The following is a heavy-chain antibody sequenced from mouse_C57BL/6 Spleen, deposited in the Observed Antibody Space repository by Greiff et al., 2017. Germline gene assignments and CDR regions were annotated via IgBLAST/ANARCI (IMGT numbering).Heavy chain of an antibody. CDR2: ISSGSSTI. CDR3: ARTIYDGYYEYAMDY. D-gene: IGHD2-3*01. CDR1: GFTFSDYG. J-gene: IGHJ4*01. Sequence: EVKLMESGGGLVKPGGSLKLSCAASGFTFSDYGMHWVRQAPEKGLEWVAYISSGSSTIYYADTVKGRFTISRDNAKNTLFLQMTSLRSEVTAMYYCARTIYDGYYEYAMDYWGQGTSVTVSS. V-gene: IGHV5-17*01.